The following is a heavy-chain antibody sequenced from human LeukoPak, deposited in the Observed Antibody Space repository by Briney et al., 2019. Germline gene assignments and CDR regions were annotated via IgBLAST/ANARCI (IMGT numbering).Heavy chain of an antibody. CDR3: ARDGNAYYYDSSGYYLD. J-gene: IGHJ4*02. Sequence: GASVKVSCKASGYTFTSYAMHWVRQAPGQRLEWMGWINAGNGNTKYSQKFQGRVTITRVTSASTAYMELSSLRSEDTAVYYCARDGNAYYYDSSGYYLDWGQGTLVTVSS. D-gene: IGHD3-22*01. CDR1: GYTFTSYA. CDR2: INAGNGNT. V-gene: IGHV1-3*01.